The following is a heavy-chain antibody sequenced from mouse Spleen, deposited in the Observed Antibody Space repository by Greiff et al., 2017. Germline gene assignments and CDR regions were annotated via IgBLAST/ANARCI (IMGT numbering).Heavy chain of an antibody. Sequence: QVQLQQSGAELMKPGASVKLSCKATGYTFTGYWIEWVKQRPGHGLEWIGEILPGSGSTNYNEKFKGKATFTADTSSNTAYMQLSSLTTEDSAIYYCARGGIYGSSYHYYAMDYWGQGTSVTVSS. CDR3: ARGGIYGSSYHYYAMDY. J-gene: IGHJ4*01. CDR2: ILPGSGST. CDR1: GYTFTGYW. V-gene: IGHV1-9*01. D-gene: IGHD1-1*01.